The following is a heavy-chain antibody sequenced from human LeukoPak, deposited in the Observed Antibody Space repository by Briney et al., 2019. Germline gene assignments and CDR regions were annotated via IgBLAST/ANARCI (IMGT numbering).Heavy chain of an antibody. CDR3: AYYDSSGYLDY. V-gene: IGHV4-59*01. Sequence: SETLSLTCTVSGGSISSYSCSWIRQPPGKGLEWIGYIYYSGSTNYNPSLKSRVTISVDTSKNQFSLKLSSVTAADTAVYYCAYYDSSGYLDYWGQGTLVTVSS. D-gene: IGHD3-22*01. J-gene: IGHJ4*02. CDR1: GGSISSYS. CDR2: IYYSGST.